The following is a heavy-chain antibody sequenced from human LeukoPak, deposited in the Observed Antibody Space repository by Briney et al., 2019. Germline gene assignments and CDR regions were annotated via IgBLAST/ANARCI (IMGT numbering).Heavy chain of an antibody. CDR1: GYSISSGYY. V-gene: IGHV4-38-2*02. Sequence: SETLSLTCTVSGYSISSGYYWGWIRRPPGKGPEWIGSIYYSGSTYYNPSLKSRVTISVDTSKNQFSLKLSSVTAADTAVYYCARGGYCGGDCYFYYWGQGTLVTVSS. J-gene: IGHJ4*02. CDR2: IYYSGST. D-gene: IGHD2-21*02. CDR3: ARGGYCGGDCYFYY.